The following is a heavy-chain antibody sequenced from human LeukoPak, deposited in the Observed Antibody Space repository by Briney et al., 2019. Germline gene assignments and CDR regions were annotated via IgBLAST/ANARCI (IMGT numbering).Heavy chain of an antibody. J-gene: IGHJ4*02. CDR3: AKDLEVVGATTVFDY. CDR1: GFTFSDYY. Sequence: GGSLRLSCDASGFTFSDYYMSWIRQAPGKGLEWLSYITGTDHSMRYADSVKGRFTISRDNSKNTLYLQMNSLRAEDTAVYYCAKDLEVVGATTVFDYWGQGTLVTVSS. V-gene: IGHV3-11*01. D-gene: IGHD1-26*01. CDR2: ITGTDHSM.